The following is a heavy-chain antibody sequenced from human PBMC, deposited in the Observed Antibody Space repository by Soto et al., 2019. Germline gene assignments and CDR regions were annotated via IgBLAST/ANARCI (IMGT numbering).Heavy chain of an antibody. CDR1: GYTFTGYY. CDR2: INPNSGGT. Sequence: ASVKVSCKASGYTFTGYYMHWVRQAPGQGLEWMGWINPNSGGTNYAQKFQGWVTMTRDTSISTAYMELSRLRSDDTAVYYCARDRGRPAAIGSMDVWGKGTTVTVSS. CDR3: ARDRGRPAAIGSMDV. V-gene: IGHV1-2*04. D-gene: IGHD2-2*01. J-gene: IGHJ6*04.